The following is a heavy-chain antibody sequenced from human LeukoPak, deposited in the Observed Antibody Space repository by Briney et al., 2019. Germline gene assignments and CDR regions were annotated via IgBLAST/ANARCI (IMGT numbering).Heavy chain of an antibody. V-gene: IGHV3-21*01. CDR3: ARDRRQGYYYDSSGYFDY. Sequence: GGSLRLSCAASGFTFSSYSMNWVRQAPGKGLEWVSSISSSSYIYYADSVKARFTISRDNAKNSLYLQMNSLRAEDTAVYYCARDRRQGYYYDSSGYFDYWGQGTLVTVSS. D-gene: IGHD3-22*01. CDR1: GFTFSSYS. J-gene: IGHJ4*02. CDR2: ISSSSYI.